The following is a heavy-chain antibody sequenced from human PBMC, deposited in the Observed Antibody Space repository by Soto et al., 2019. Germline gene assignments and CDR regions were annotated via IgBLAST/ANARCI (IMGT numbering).Heavy chain of an antibody. CDR1: GGTFSSYA. CDR2: IIPIFGTA. J-gene: IGHJ6*02. Sequence: QVQLVQSGAEVKKPGSSVKVSCKASGGTFSSYAISWVRQAPGQGLEWMGGIIPIFGTANYAQKFQGRVTITADESTSTAYMELSSLRSEYTAVYYCSSPSGWNYSYGMDVWGQGTTVTVSS. D-gene: IGHD3-22*01. V-gene: IGHV1-69*12. CDR3: SSPSGWNYSYGMDV.